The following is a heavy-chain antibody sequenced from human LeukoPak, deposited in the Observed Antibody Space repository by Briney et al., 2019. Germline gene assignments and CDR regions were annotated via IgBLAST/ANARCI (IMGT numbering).Heavy chain of an antibody. CDR1: GFTFTSSA. V-gene: IGHV1-58*02. CDR2: IVVGSGNT. J-gene: IGHJ4*02. CDR3: AADSSGWYGPFDY. Sequence: SVKVSCKASGFTFTSSAMQRVRQARGQRHEWIGWIVVGSGNTNYAQKFQERVTITRDMSTSTAYMELSSLRSEDTAVYYCAADSSGWYGPFDYWGQGTLVTVSS. D-gene: IGHD6-19*01.